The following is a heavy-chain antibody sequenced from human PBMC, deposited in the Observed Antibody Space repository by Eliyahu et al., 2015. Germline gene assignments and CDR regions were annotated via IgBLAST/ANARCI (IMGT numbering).Heavy chain of an antibody. CDR2: IVGSGDTT. D-gene: IGHD3-3*01. CDR3: AKEVLIINRYYYFYHGLDV. CDR1: GFTFDIFA. V-gene: IGHV3-23*01. J-gene: IGHJ6*02. Sequence: EVQLLESGGDFVQPGGSLXLSCAPSGFTFDIFAMNWVRQPPGKGLEWVSGIVGSGDTTYYADSVRGRFTMSRDNSKNTVYLQMNNLRAEDTAVYYCAKEVLIINRYYYFYHGLDVWGQGTTVTVSS.